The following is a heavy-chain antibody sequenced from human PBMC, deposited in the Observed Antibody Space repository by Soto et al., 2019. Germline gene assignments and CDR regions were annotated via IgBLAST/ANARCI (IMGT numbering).Heavy chain of an antibody. CDR2: MSGGGTST. D-gene: IGHD1-7*01. Sequence: GGSLRLSCAASGFTFSSYVMSWVRQAPGKGLEWVSAMSGGGTSTYYADSVKGRFTISRDNSKTTLYLQMNSLRAEDTAVYYCAKGSGGTLPYYFDYWGQGTLVTVSS. CDR3: AKGSGGTLPYYFDY. J-gene: IGHJ4*02. V-gene: IGHV3-23*01. CDR1: GFTFSSYV.